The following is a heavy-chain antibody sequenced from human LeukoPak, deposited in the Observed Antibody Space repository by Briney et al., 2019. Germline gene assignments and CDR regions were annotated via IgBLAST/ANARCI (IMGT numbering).Heavy chain of an antibody. D-gene: IGHD6-13*01. CDR3: ATTPREYSSSWYYFDY. J-gene: IGHJ4*02. Sequence: SETLSLTCTGSGGSISSGSYFWSWIRQPAGKGLEWIGSIYHSGSTYYNPSLKSRVTISVDTSKKQFSLKVSSVTAADTAVYYCATTPREYSSSWYYFDYWGQGTLVTVSS. CDR1: GGSISSGSYF. CDR2: IYHSGST. V-gene: IGHV4-39*07.